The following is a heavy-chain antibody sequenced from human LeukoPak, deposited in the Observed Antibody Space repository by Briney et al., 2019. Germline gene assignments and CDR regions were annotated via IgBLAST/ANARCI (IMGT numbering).Heavy chain of an antibody. V-gene: IGHV1-2*02. J-gene: IGHJ4*02. Sequence: ASVKVSCKASGYTFTGYYMHWVRQAPGQGLEWMGWINPNSGSTNYAQNFQGRVTMTRDTSISTVYMDLSRLRSDDTAVYYCARVQYSGSGSYYTPGYWGQGTLVTVSS. CDR3: ARVQYSGSGSYYTPGY. CDR2: INPNSGST. D-gene: IGHD3-10*01. CDR1: GYTFTGYY.